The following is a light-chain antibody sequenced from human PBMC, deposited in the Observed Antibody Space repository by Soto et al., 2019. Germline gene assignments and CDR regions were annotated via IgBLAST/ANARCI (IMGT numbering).Light chain of an antibody. CDR3: SSSAGSNNVL. CDR1: SSDVGGYNS. J-gene: IGLJ3*02. V-gene: IGLV2-8*01. Sequence: QSVLTQPPSASGSPGQSVTISCTGTSSDVGGYNSVSWYQQHPGKAPKVMIFEVNQRPSGVPDRFSGSKSGNTASLTVSDLQAEDEADYYCSSSAGSNNVLFGGGTK. CDR2: EVN.